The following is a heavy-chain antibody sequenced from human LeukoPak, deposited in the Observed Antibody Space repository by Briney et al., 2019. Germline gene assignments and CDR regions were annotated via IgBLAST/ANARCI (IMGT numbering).Heavy chain of an antibody. CDR3: ARDASSGWYRDY. J-gene: IGHJ4*02. Sequence: GSLRLSCAASGFTFSTYAVSWVRQTPDRGLEWVSTIGGSGETTYYADSVKGRFTISRDNSKNTLYLQMNSLRAEDTAVYYCARDASSGWYRDYWGQGTLVTVSS. CDR2: IGGSGETT. CDR1: GFTFSTYA. V-gene: IGHV3-23*01. D-gene: IGHD6-19*01.